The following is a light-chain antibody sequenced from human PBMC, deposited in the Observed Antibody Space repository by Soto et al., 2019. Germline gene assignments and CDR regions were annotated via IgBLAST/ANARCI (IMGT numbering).Light chain of an antibody. V-gene: IGLV1-47*02. CDR2: GNS. J-gene: IGLJ3*02. CDR3: AAWYDSLSGVV. CDR1: SSNIGNNA. Sequence: QSVLTQPPSASGPPGQRVTLSWSGSSSNIGNNAVNWYQQLPGTAPKLLMHGNSQRPSGVPERFSGTKSGTSASLAISGLRNEDEADYYCAAWYDSLSGVVFGGGTKVTVL.